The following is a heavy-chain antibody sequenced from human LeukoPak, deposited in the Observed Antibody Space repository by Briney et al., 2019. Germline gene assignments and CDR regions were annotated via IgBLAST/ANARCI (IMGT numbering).Heavy chain of an antibody. Sequence: KPSETLSLTCTVSGGSISSHYWSWIRQPPGKGLEWIGYIYYSGSTNYNPSLKSRATISVDTSKNQFSLKLSSVTAADTAVYYCARTFYSIYYFDYWGQGTLVTVSS. V-gene: IGHV4-59*11. J-gene: IGHJ4*02. CDR3: ARTFYSIYYFDY. CDR2: IYYSGST. D-gene: IGHD4-11*01. CDR1: GGSISSHY.